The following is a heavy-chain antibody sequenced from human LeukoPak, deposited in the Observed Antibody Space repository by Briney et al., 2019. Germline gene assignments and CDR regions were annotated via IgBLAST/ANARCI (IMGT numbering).Heavy chain of an antibody. D-gene: IGHD4-17*01. J-gene: IGHJ4*02. CDR2: IIPISGTA. CDR3: ARVPFVTTLYFDY. CDR1: GGTFSSYA. V-gene: IGHV1-69*13. Sequence: SVKVSCKASGGTFSSYAISWVRQAPGQGLEWMGGIIPISGTANYAQKFQGRVTITADESTSTAYMELSSLRSEDTAVYYCARVPFVTTLYFDYWGQGTLVTVSS.